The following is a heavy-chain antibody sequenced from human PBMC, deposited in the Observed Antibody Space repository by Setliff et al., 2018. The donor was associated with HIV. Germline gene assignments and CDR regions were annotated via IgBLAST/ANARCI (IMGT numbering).Heavy chain of an antibody. CDR3: AGGRVSSSWRY. CDR1: GFTFSSYG. CDR2: IWYDGSNK. V-gene: IGHV3-33*01. J-gene: IGHJ4*02. Sequence: LRLSCAASGFTFSSYGTHWVRQAPGKGLEWVVVIWYDGSNKYYADSVKGRFTISRDNSKSTLYLQMSSLRAEDTAVYYCAGGRVSSSWRYWGQGTLVTVSS. D-gene: IGHD6-13*01.